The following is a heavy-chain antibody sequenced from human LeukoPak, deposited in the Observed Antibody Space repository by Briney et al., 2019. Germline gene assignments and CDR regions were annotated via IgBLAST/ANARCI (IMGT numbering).Heavy chain of an antibody. D-gene: IGHD6-19*01. CDR1: GGSLSSSGHW. Sequence: SETLSLTCAVSGGSLSSSGHWWVWIRQPPGKGLEWIGSIHYSGKVYYNPSLKSRVTTSVDTSTDQFSLRLSSATAADTAIYYCARQSGDQSSAWYFDAWGQGTLVTVSS. CDR3: ARQSGDQSSAWYFDA. CDR2: IHYSGKV. J-gene: IGHJ4*02. V-gene: IGHV4-39*01.